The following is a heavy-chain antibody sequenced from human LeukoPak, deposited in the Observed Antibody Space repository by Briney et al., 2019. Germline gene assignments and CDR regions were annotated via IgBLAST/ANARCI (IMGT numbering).Heavy chain of an antibody. D-gene: IGHD6-19*01. CDR1: GITFSSYG. CDR2: ISSSSSYI. Sequence: GGSLRLSCVVSGITFSSYGMNWVRQAPGKGLEWVSSISSSSSYIYYTDSVKGRFTISRDNAKNSLYLQMNSLRAEDTAVYYCARDLYSSGWTKAYYFDYWGQGTLVTVSS. CDR3: ARDLYSSGWTKAYYFDY. V-gene: IGHV3-21*01. J-gene: IGHJ4*02.